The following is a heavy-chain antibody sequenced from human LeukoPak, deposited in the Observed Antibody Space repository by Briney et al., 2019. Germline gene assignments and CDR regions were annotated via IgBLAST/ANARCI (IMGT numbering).Heavy chain of an antibody. Sequence: PGGSLRLSCVASGFTFSNYWMTWLRQAPGKGLEWVANIKQDGSEKYYLDSVKGRFTISRDNAKNSLYLHMNSPRAEDTAVYYCANTGWSSPDYWGLGTLVTVSS. V-gene: IGHV3-7*01. CDR1: GFTFSNYW. CDR2: IKQDGSEK. J-gene: IGHJ4*02. D-gene: IGHD2-15*01. CDR3: ANTGWSSPDY.